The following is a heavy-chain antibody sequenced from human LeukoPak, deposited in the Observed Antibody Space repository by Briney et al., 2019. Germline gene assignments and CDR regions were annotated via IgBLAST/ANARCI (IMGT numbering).Heavy chain of an antibody. J-gene: IGHJ4*02. CDR3: ATSEISTIKNFDL. Sequence: GASVKVSCKASGYSFTAYYIHWVRQAPAQGLEWMGWVNPSSGGTNFAEKFQGRVTMTRDTSISTAYMELSRLRSDDTAVYYCATSEISTIKNFDLWAQGTLVTVSS. D-gene: IGHD5-24*01. CDR1: GYSFTAYY. CDR2: VNPSSGGT. V-gene: IGHV1-2*02.